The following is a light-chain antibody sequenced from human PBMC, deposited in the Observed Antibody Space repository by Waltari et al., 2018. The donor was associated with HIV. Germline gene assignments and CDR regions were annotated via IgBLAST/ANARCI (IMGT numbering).Light chain of an antibody. CDR3: GTWDSSLGAGV. CDR1: TSNLGNSF. V-gene: IGLV1-51*01. J-gene: IGLJ3*02. Sequence: QSVLTQPPSVSAAPGQKFTISCSGSTSNLGNSFVSWYQHLPGAAPKLLIYDNNKRPSGISDRFSGSKSGTSATLAITGLQTGDEADYYCGTWDSSLGAGVFGGGTRLTVL. CDR2: DNN.